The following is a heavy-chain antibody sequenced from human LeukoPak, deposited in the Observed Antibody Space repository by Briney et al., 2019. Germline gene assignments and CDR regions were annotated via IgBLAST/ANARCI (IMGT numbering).Heavy chain of an antibody. CDR2: INSDGSST. J-gene: IGHJ4*02. Sequence: GRSLRLSCAASGFTFSSYWMHWVRQAQGKGLVWVSRINSDGSSTSYADSVKGRFTISRDSAKNTLYLQMNSLRAEDTAVYYCARGYCSSTSCHLSSWGQGTLVTVSS. CDR1: GFTFSSYW. CDR3: ARGYCSSTSCHLSS. D-gene: IGHD2-2*01. V-gene: IGHV3-74*01.